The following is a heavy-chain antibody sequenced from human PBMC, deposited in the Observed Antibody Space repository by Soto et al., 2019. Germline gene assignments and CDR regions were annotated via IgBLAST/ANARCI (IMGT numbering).Heavy chain of an antibody. J-gene: IGHJ6*02. D-gene: IGHD2-15*01. CDR2: ISYDGSNK. CDR3: AKDQFVVVAATPHYGMDV. Sequence: PGGSLRLSCAASGFTFSSYGMHWVRQAPGKGLEWVAVISYDGSNKYYADYVKGRFTISRDNSKNTLYLQMNSLRAEDTAVYYCAKDQFVVVAATPHYGMDVWGRGTTVTVSS. V-gene: IGHV3-30*18. CDR1: GFTFSSYG.